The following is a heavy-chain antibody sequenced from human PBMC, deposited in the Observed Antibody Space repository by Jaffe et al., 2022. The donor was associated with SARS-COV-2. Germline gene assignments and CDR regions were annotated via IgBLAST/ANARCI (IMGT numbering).Heavy chain of an antibody. CDR2: IYHSGTT. Sequence: QVQLLESGPGLVQPSETLSLTCTVSGYSISSGYFWGWIRQPPGKGLEWIGSIYHSGTTYYNPSLKSRVTLSVDTSKNQFSLKLSSVTAADTAVYYCARRGIVSRPQPFDYWGQGTLVTVSS. CDR1: GYSISSGYF. CDR3: ARRGIVSRPQPFDY. D-gene: IGHD2-21*01. V-gene: IGHV4-38-2*02. J-gene: IGHJ4*02.